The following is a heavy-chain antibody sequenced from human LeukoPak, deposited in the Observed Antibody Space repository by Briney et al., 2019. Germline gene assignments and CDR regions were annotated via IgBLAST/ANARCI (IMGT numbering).Heavy chain of an antibody. Sequence: ASVKVSCKASGYTFTSYYMHWVRQAPGEGLEWMGIINPSGGSTSYAQKFQGRVTMTRDTSTSTVYMELSSLRSEDTAVYYCARDPPYYDFWSGPGYYFDYWGQGTLVTVSS. V-gene: IGHV1-46*01. J-gene: IGHJ4*02. CDR1: GYTFTSYY. CDR3: ARDPPYYDFWSGPGYYFDY. CDR2: INPSGGST. D-gene: IGHD3-3*01.